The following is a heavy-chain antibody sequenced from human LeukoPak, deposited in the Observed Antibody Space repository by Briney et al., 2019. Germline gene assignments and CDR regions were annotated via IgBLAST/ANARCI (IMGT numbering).Heavy chain of an antibody. CDR1: GFTFSSYG. CDR3: ARDDY. Sequence: GGTLRLSCAASGFTFSSYGMSWVRQAPGKGLEWVAVISYDGSNKYYADSVKGRFTISRDNSKNTLYLQMNSLRAEDTAVYYCARDDYWGQGTLVTVSS. CDR2: ISYDGSNK. V-gene: IGHV3-30*03. J-gene: IGHJ4*02.